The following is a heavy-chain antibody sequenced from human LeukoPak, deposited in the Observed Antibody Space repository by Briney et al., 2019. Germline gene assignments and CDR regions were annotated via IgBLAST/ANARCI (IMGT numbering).Heavy chain of an antibody. CDR3: VRDRSTVTTPYFDY. D-gene: IGHD4-11*01. V-gene: IGHV1-2*02. CDR2: LNLNSGGT. Sequence: ASVKVSCKASGYTFTDYYIHWVRQAPGQGLEWMGWLNLNSGGTNYAQKFQVRVTMTRDTSISTAYMELNRLSSDDTAVYYCVRDRSTVTTPYFDYWGQGTLVTVSS. CDR1: GYTFTDYY. J-gene: IGHJ4*02.